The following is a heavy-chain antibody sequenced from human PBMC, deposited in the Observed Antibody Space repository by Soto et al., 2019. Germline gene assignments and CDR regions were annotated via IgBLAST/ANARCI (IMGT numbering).Heavy chain of an antibody. CDR1: GFTFTNAW. J-gene: IGHJ4*01. CDR2: IKSKTDGGTT. V-gene: IGHV3-15*07. D-gene: IGHD3-22*01. CDR3: TTDSYSTIIIVRFDY. Sequence: EVQLVESGGGLVKPGGSLRLSCAASGFTFTNAWINWVRQAPGKGLEWVGRIKSKTDGGTTDYAEPVKGRFAISRDDSTNMVYLQMNSLKIEDTAVYYCTTDSYSTIIIVRFDYWGHGTLVTVSS.